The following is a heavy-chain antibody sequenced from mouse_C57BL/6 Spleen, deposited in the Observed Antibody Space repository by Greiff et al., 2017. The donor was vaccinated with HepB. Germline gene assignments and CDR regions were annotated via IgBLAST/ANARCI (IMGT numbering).Heavy chain of an antibody. Sequence: EVQLQQSGAELVKPGASVKLSCTASGFNIKDYYMHWVKQRTEQGLEWIGRIDPEAGETKYAPKFQGKATITADTSSNTAYLQLSRLTSAYTAVYYCASGFIRDWGQGTTLTVSS. CDR3: ASGFIRD. D-gene: IGHD1-1*01. V-gene: IGHV14-2*01. J-gene: IGHJ2*01. CDR2: IDPEAGET. CDR1: GFNIKDYY.